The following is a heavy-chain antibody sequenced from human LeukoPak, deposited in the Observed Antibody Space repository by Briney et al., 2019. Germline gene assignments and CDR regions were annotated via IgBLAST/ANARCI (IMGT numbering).Heavy chain of an antibody. J-gene: IGHJ6*03. V-gene: IGHV1-18*01. CDR2: ISAYNGNT. D-gene: IGHD2-2*03. CDR1: GYTFTSYG. Sequence: ASVKVSCKASGYTFTSYGISWVRQAPGQGLEWMGWISAYNGNTNYAQKLQGRVTMTTDTSTSTAYTELRSLRSDDTAVYYCARSSFFSWWILNYMDVWGKGTTVTVSS. CDR3: ARSSFFSWWILNYMDV.